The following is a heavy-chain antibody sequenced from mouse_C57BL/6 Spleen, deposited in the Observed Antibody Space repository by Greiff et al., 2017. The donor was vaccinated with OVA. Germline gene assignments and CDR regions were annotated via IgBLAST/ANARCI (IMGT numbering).Heavy chain of an antibody. V-gene: IGHV5-6*01. CDR2: ISSGGSYT. Sequence: EVKLMESGGDLVKPGGSLKLSCAASGFTFSSYGMSWVRQTPDKRLEWVATISSGGSYTYYPDSVKGRFTISRDNAKNTLYLQMSSLKSEDTAMYYCATLTGTDYAMDYWGQGTSVTVSS. CDR1: GFTFSSYG. CDR3: ATLTGTDYAMDY. J-gene: IGHJ4*01. D-gene: IGHD4-1*01.